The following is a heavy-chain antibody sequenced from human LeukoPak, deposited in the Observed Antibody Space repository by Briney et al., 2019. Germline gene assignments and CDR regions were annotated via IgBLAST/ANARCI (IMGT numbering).Heavy chain of an antibody. Sequence: SETLSLTCTVSGGSISSYYWSWIRQPPGKGLEWIGYIYYSGSTNYNPSLKSRVTISVDTSKNQFSLKLSSVTAADTAVYYCARDGSSGYDFGRRRNAQNPHNRFDPWGQGTLVTVSS. CDR1: GGSISSYY. CDR3: ARDGSSGYDFGRRRNAQNPHNRFDP. J-gene: IGHJ5*02. V-gene: IGHV4-59*01. CDR2: IYYSGST. D-gene: IGHD5-12*01.